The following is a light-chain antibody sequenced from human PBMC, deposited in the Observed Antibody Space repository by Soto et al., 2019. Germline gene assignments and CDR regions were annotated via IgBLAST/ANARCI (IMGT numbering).Light chain of an antibody. J-gene: IGKJ4*01. CDR3: QHYNSYPLT. Sequence: DIQMTQSPSTLSGSVGDRVTITCRASQTISSWLAWYQQKPGKAPKLLIYKASTLKSGVPSRFSGSGSGTEFTLTISSLQPDDVATYYCQHYNSYPLTFGGGTKVDIK. V-gene: IGKV1-5*03. CDR2: KAS. CDR1: QTISSW.